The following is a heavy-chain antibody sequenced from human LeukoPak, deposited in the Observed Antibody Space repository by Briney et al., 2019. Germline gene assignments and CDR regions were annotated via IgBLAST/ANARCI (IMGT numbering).Heavy chain of an antibody. D-gene: IGHD3-3*01. J-gene: IGHJ4*02. V-gene: IGHV3-21*01. Sequence: GGSLRLSCAASGFTFSSYSMNWVRQAPGKGLEWVSSISSSSSYIYYADSVKGRFTISRDNAKNSLYLQMNSLRAEDTAVYYCARDRGDFWSGPAIDYWGQGTLVTVSS. CDR1: GFTFSSYS. CDR2: ISSSSSYI. CDR3: ARDRGDFWSGPAIDY.